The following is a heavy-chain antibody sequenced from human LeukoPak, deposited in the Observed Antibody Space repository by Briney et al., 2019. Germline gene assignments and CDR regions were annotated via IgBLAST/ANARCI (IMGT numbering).Heavy chain of an antibody. V-gene: IGHV3-66*01. J-gene: IGHJ4*02. Sequence: PGGSLRLSCAASGFTFSSYAMSWVRQAPGKGLEWVSVIYSGGSTYYADSVKGRFTISRDNSKNTLYLQMNSLRAEDTAVYYCAREPGIAAAGVDYWGQGTLVTVSS. CDR3: AREPGIAAAGVDY. CDR2: IYSGGST. D-gene: IGHD6-13*01. CDR1: GFTFSSYA.